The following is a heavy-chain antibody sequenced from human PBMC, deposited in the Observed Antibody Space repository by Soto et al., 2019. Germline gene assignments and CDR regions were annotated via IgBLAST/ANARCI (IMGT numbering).Heavy chain of an antibody. V-gene: IGHV1-69*13. CDR3: AREPYDSSGYPRSYFDY. D-gene: IGHD3-22*01. Sequence: SVKVSCKASGGTFSSYAISWVRQAPGQGLEWMGGIIPIFGTANYAQKFQGRVTITADESTSTAYMELSSLRSEDTAVYYCAREPYDSSGYPRSYFDYWGQRTLVTVSS. J-gene: IGHJ4*02. CDR1: GGTFSSYA. CDR2: IIPIFGTA.